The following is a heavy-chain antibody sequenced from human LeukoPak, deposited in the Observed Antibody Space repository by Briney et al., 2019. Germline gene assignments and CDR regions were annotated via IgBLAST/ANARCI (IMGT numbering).Heavy chain of an antibody. J-gene: IGHJ6*02. CDR1: GYTLTELS. CDR2: INPNSGGT. D-gene: IGHD3-3*01. CDR3: ARESTIFGVVISYYYGMDV. V-gene: IGHV1-2*04. Sequence: ASVKVSCKVSGYTLTELSMHWVRQAPGKGLEWMGWINPNSGGTNYAQKFQGWVTMTRDTSISTAYMELSRLRSDDTAVYYCARESTIFGVVISYYYGMDVWGQGTTVTVSS.